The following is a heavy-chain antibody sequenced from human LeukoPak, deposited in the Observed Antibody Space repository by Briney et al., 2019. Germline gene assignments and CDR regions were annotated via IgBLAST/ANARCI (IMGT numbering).Heavy chain of an antibody. CDR3: ARDRRVGGAVWSRRLCTGSNCYTSDSYYGMDV. CDR1: GGSITTYC. Sequence: PSETLSLTCAVSGGSITTYCWNWIRQSPGKGLEWIGYLCNSGSTNYNPSVRGRVTISIDRSKRDFSLTLTSVTAADTAVYYCARDRRVGGAVWSRRLCTGSNCYTSDSYYGMDVWGKGTTVIVSS. J-gene: IGHJ6*04. D-gene: IGHD2-15*01. V-gene: IGHV4-59*01. CDR2: LCNSGST.